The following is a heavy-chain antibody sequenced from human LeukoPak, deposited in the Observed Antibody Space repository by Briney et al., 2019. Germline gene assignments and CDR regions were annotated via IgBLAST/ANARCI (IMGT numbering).Heavy chain of an antibody. CDR2: IYYSGST. Sequence: PSETLSLTCTVSGGSISSYYWSWIRQPPGKGLEWIGYIYYSGSTNYNPSLKSRVTISVDTSKNQFSLKLSSVTAADTAVYYCARVGITMIVVLWGQGTLVTVSS. CDR1: GGSISSYY. CDR3: ARVGITMIVVL. D-gene: IGHD3-22*01. V-gene: IGHV4-59*08. J-gene: IGHJ4*02.